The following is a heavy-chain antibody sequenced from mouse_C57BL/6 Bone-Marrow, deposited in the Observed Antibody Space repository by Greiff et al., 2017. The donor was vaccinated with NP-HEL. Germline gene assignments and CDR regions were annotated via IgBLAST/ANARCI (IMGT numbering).Heavy chain of an antibody. V-gene: IGHV5-4*01. J-gene: IGHJ2*01. CDR3: ARVRIYYDYEDY. D-gene: IGHD2-4*01. CDR2: ISDGGSYT. Sequence: EVHLVESGGGLVKPGGSLKLSCAASGFTFSSYAMSWVRQTPEKRLEWVATISDGGSYTYYPANVKGRFTISRDNAKNNLYLQMSHLKSEDTAMYYCARVRIYYDYEDYWGQGTTLTVSS. CDR1: GFTFSSYA.